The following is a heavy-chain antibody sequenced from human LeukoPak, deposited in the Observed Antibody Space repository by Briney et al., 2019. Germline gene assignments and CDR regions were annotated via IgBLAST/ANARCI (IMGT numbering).Heavy chain of an antibody. J-gene: IGHJ3*02. Sequence: SETLSLTCAVYGGSFSGYYWSWIRQPPGKGLEWIGEINHSGSTNYNPSLKSRVTISVDTSKNQFSLKLSSVTAADTAVYYCARGRIAAANDAFDIWAKGQWSPSLQ. D-gene: IGHD6-13*01. V-gene: IGHV4-34*01. CDR2: INHSGST. CDR3: ARGRIAAANDAFDI. CDR1: GGSFSGYY.